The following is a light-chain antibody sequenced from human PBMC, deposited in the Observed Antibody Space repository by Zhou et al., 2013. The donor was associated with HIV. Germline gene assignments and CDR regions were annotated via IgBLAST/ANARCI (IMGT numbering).Light chain of an antibody. V-gene: IGLV1-51*01. J-gene: IGLJ2*01. CDR3: GTWDSSLSGVI. CDR2: DNN. Sequence: QSVLTQPPSVSAAPGQKVTISCSGSTSNIANSYVSWYQQLPGTAPKLLIYDNNKRPSGIPDRFSGSKSGTSATLGITGLQTGDEADYYCGTWDSSLSGVIFGGGTKLTVL. CDR1: TSNIANSY.